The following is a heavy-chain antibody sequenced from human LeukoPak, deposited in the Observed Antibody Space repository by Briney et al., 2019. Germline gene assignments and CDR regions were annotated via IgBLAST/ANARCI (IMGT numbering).Heavy chain of an antibody. CDR1: GFTFSSYS. CDR3: ARVRGDY. Sequence: GGSLRLSCAASGFTFSSYSMNWVRQAPGKGLEWVSYISSSSSTIYYADSVKGRFTISRDNAKNSLYLQMTSLSDEDTAVYYCARVRGDYWGQGTLVTVSS. J-gene: IGHJ4*02. V-gene: IGHV3-48*02. CDR2: ISSSSSTI.